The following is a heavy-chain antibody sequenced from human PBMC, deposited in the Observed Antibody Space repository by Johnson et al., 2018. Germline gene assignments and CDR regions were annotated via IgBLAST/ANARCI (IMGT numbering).Heavy chain of an antibody. CDR1: GFTFSTYT. V-gene: IGHV3-30*18. Sequence: QVQLVQSGGGVVQPGRSLRLSCAASGFTFSTYTMHWVRQAPGKGLEWVAVISYDGSNKYYADSVKGRFTISRDNSKNTLYLQMNSLRGEDTAVYYCAKDTGMAPTPYYFYYMDVWGKGTTVTVSS. CDR3: AKDTGMAPTPYYFYYMDV. CDR2: ISYDGSNK. J-gene: IGHJ6*03. D-gene: IGHD5-18*01.